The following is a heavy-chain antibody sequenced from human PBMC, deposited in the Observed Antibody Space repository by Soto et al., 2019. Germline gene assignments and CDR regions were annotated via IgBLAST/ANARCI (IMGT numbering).Heavy chain of an antibody. CDR1: GYTFTSYA. J-gene: IGHJ4*02. D-gene: IGHD2-21*02. Sequence: GASVKVSCKASGYTFTSYAMHWVRQAPGQRLEWMGWINAGNGNTKYSQKFQGRVTITRDTSASTAYMELSSLRSEDTAVYYCARSIVPATAPDYWGQGPLVTLAS. CDR2: INAGNGNT. V-gene: IGHV1-3*01. CDR3: ARSIVPATAPDY.